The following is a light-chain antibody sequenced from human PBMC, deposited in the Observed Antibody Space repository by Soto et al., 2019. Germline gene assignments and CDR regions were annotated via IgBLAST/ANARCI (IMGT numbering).Light chain of an antibody. Sequence: QSVLTQPASVSGSPGQSITISCTGTSSDVGGYNYVSWYQQHPGTAPKLMVSEVTNRPSGISNRFSGSKSGNTASLTISGLQAEDEADYYCSSFTRTNIVVFGGGTKVTVL. CDR2: EVT. J-gene: IGLJ2*01. V-gene: IGLV2-14*01. CDR3: SSFTRTNIVV. CDR1: SSDVGGYNY.